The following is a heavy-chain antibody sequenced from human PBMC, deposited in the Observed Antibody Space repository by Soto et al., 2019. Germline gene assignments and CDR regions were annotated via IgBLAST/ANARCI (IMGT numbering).Heavy chain of an antibody. CDR2: IGSSSSTI. J-gene: IGHJ4*02. V-gene: IGHV3-48*01. CDR1: GFTFSSYS. CDR3: ARDLNHGFFDY. D-gene: IGHD6-25*01. Sequence: GGSLRLSCAASGFTFSSYSMNWVRQAPGKGLEWVSYIGSSSSTIYYADSVKGRFTISRDNAKNSLYLQMNSLRAEDTAVYYCARDLNHGFFDYWGQGTLVTVST.